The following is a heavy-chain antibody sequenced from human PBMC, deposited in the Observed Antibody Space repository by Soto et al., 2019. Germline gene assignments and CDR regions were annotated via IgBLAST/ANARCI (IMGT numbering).Heavy chain of an antibody. J-gene: IGHJ4*02. Sequence: SVRGRFTISRDNSKNTLVLQMNSLRADDTAIYYCANDLGFHRSGSWTCPDFWGQGTLVTVSS. CDR3: ANDLGFHRSGSWTCPDF. D-gene: IGHD6-6*01. V-gene: IGHV3-30*02.